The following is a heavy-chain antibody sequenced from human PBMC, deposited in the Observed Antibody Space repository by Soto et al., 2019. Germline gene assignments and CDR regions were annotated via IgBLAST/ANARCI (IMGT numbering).Heavy chain of an antibody. CDR2: IYTSGST. J-gene: IGHJ6*02. CDR1: GGSISCYY. CDR3: ARGIREVVVVPAASPYYYYYYGMDV. D-gene: IGHD2-2*01. V-gene: IGHV4-4*07. Sequence: SETLSLTCTVSGGSISCYYWSWIRQPAGKGLEWIGRIYTSGSTNYNPSLKSRVTMSVDTSKNQFSLKLSSVTAADTAVYYCARGIREVVVVPAASPYYYYYYGMDVWGQGTTVTVS.